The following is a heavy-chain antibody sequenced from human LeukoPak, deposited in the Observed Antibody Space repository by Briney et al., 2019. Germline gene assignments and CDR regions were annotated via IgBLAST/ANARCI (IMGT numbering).Heavy chain of an antibody. D-gene: IGHD6-6*01. CDR3: ARLTRLSTSPDRYYLDY. Sequence: TSETLSLTCTVSGGSISSNCWNWIRQPPGKGLEWIGYSCTSGSTDYNPSLMSRVTISVDTSKNQFSLKLSSVTAADSAVYYCARLTRLSTSPDRYYLDYWGQGTLVTVSS. V-gene: IGHV4-4*09. CDR2: SCTSGST. J-gene: IGHJ4*02. CDR1: GGSISSNC.